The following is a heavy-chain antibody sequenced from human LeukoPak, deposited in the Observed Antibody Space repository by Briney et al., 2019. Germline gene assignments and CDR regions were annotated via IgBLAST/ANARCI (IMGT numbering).Heavy chain of an antibody. Sequence: GGSLRLSCAASGFTFSSYSMNWVRQAPGKGLEWVSSISSSSSYIYYADSVKGRFTISRDNAKNSLYLQMNSLRAEDTAVYYCASMVRYCSSTSCRDFDYWGQGTLVTVSS. CDR1: GFTFSSYS. J-gene: IGHJ4*02. CDR3: ASMVRYCSSTSCRDFDY. V-gene: IGHV3-21*01. CDR2: ISSSSSYI. D-gene: IGHD2-2*01.